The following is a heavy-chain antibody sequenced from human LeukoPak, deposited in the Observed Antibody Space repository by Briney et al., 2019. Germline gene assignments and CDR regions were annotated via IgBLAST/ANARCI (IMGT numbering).Heavy chain of an antibody. D-gene: IGHD6-19*01. V-gene: IGHV3-48*03. Sequence: GGSLRLSCTGSGFTFSDYEMNWVRQAPGKGLEWISYISNSGSIIYYADSVKGRFTISRDNAKNSLFLQMHSLRAEDTAVYYCARGPSVGSGWSPDYWGQGTLVTVSS. CDR2: ISNSGSII. J-gene: IGHJ4*02. CDR1: GFTFSDYE. CDR3: ARGPSVGSGWSPDY.